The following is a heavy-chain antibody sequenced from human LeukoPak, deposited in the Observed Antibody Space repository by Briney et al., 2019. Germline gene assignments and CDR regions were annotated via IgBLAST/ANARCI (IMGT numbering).Heavy chain of an antibody. V-gene: IGHV4-4*07. J-gene: IGHJ4*02. CDR3: ARGPTTVTRAFDY. CDR2: IYTSGST. D-gene: IGHD4-17*01. CDR1: GASISDYY. Sequence: SETLSLTCTVSGASISDYYWSWIRQPAGKGLEWIGRIYTSGSTNYNPSLKSRVTMSVDTSKNQFSLKLSSVTAADTAVYYCARGPTTVTRAFDYWGQGTLVTVSS.